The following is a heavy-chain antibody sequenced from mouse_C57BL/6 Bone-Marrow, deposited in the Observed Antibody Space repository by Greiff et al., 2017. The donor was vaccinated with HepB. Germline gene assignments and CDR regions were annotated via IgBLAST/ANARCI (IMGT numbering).Heavy chain of an antibody. V-gene: IGHV2-9-1*01. CDR1: GFSLTSYA. CDR2: ICTGGGT. Sequence: VKLVESGPGLVAPSQSLSITCTVSGFSLTSYAISWVRQPPGKGLEWLGVICTGGGTNYNSALKSRLSISKDNSKSQVFLKMNSLRTDDTARYYCARRDYDYPYAMDYWGQGTSVTVSS. D-gene: IGHD2-4*01. CDR3: ARRDYDYPYAMDY. J-gene: IGHJ4*01.